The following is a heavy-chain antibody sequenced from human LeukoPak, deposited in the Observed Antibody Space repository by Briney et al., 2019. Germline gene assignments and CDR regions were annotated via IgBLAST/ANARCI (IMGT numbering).Heavy chain of an antibody. J-gene: IGHJ4*02. CDR2: ISSSGSTI. CDR1: GFTFSDYS. Sequence: GGSLRLSCAASGFTFSDYSMNWVRQAPGKGLEWISYISSSGSTIYYADSVKGRFTISRDNAKNSLYLQMNSLRDEDTAVYYGVSEGYISSWFANWGQGTLVTVSS. V-gene: IGHV3-48*02. CDR3: VSEGYISSWFAN. D-gene: IGHD6-13*01.